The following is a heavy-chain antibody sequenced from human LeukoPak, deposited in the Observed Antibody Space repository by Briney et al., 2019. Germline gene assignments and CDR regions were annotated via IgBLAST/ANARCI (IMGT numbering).Heavy chain of an antibody. CDR3: AKDKIGLRFLEWSYLFDY. J-gene: IGHJ4*02. CDR2: ISGSGGST. CDR1: GFTFSSYA. D-gene: IGHD3-3*01. Sequence: GGSLRLSCAASGFTFSSYAMSWVRQAPGKGLEWVSAISGSGGSTYYADSVKGRFTISRDNTKNTLYLQMNSLRAEDTAVYYCAKDKIGLRFLEWSYLFDYWGQGTLVTVSS. V-gene: IGHV3-23*01.